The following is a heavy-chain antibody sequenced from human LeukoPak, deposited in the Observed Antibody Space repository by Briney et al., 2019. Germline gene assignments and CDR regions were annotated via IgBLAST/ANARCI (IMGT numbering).Heavy chain of an antibody. V-gene: IGHV1-69*04. Sequence: ASVRVSCKASGGTFSSYAISWVRQAPGQGLEWMGRIIPILGIANYAQKFQGRVTITADKSTSTAYMELSSLRSEDTAVYYCARGLQVAGKLDYYYGMDVWGQGTTVTVSS. D-gene: IGHD6-19*01. CDR2: IIPILGIA. J-gene: IGHJ6*02. CDR3: ARGLQVAGKLDYYYGMDV. CDR1: GGTFSSYA.